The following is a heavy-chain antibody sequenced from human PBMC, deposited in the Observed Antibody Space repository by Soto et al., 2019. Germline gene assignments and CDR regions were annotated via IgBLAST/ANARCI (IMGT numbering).Heavy chain of an antibody. CDR1: GFSLTSPGIC. CDR3: ARDIRGARTFKG. D-gene: IGHD1-26*01. V-gene: IGHV2-70*13. Sequence: SCPTLVNSTEKLTPTRPLSGFSLTSPGICVHCIHQPPGKGLEWIALIQRDDDDKYYTTYMKTRLTISKDNRKNQVVLTMANMDPADTGTYYCARDIRGARTFKGRGQ. CDR2: IQRDDDDK. J-gene: IGHJ1*01.